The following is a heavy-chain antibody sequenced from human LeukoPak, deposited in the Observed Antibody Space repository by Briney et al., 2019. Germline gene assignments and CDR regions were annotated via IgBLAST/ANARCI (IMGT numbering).Heavy chain of an antibody. CDR3: ATGRRVAVSSPADV. J-gene: IGHJ6*04. D-gene: IGHD6-19*01. CDR2: FDPEDGET. CDR1: GYTLTELS. V-gene: IGHV1-24*01. Sequence: ASVKVSCKVSGYTLTELSMHWVRQAPGKGLEWMGGFDPEDGETIYAQEFQGRVTMTEDTSTDTAYMELSSLRSEDTAVYYCATGRRVAVSSPADVWGKGTTVTVSS.